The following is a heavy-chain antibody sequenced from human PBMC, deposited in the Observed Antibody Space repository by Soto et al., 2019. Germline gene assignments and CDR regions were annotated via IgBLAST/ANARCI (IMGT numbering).Heavy chain of an antibody. CDR1: GYTFTTFA. CDR3: ARYPHDITMIGNWFDP. CDR2: IIPILGIA. D-gene: IGHD3-10*02. V-gene: IGHV1-69*04. J-gene: IGHJ5*02. Sequence: GASVKVSCKASGYTFTTFAMHWVRQAPGQGLEWMGRIIPILGIANYAQKFQGRVTITADKSTSTAYMELSSLRSEDTAVYYCARYPHDITMIGNWFDPWGQGTRVTVSS.